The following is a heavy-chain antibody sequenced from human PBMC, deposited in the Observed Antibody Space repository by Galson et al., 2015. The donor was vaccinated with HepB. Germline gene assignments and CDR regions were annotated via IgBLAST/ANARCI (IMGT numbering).Heavy chain of an antibody. V-gene: IGHV5-10-1*01. J-gene: IGHJ4*02. CDR2: IDPSDSYT. CDR1: GYSFTSYW. CDR3: ARHVNYYDSSGYYYLDY. Sequence: QSGAEVKKPEESLRISCKGSGYSFTSYWISWVRQMPGKGLEWMGRIDPSDSYTNYSPSFQGHVTISADKSISTAYLQWSSLKASDTAMYYCARHVNYYDSSGYYYLDYWGQGTLVTVSS. D-gene: IGHD3-22*01.